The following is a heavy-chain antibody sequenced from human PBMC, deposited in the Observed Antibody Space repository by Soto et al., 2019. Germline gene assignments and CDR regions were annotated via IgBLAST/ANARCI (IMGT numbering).Heavy chain of an antibody. V-gene: IGHV3-21*01. CDR2: ISSSSTYT. CDR1: GFTFSTST. Sequence: PGGSLRLSCAASGFTFSTSTMNWVRQAPGQGLEWVPSISSSSTYTYYAASVKGRFTISRDNAKNSLYLQMNSLRAEDTAVYYCARVGSPGYCSGGYCPPPDYWGQGTLVTV. CDR3: ARVGSPGYCSGGYCPPPDY. D-gene: IGHD2-15*01. J-gene: IGHJ4*02.